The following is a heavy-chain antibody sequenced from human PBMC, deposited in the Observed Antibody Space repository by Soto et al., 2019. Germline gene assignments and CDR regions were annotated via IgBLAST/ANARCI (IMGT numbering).Heavy chain of an antibody. CDR2: ISGFNGNT. D-gene: IGHD6-19*01. CDR3: ARNRGVAPPVAGNTHYYYYMDV. Sequence: QDQLVQSGAEVKKPGASVTVSCKASGYSFTNYGITWVRQAPGQGLEWMGWISGFNGNTHYAQKLQGRVTMTTDASTSTAYRELRGLRSDDTAVYYCARNRGVAPPVAGNTHYYYYMDVWGKGTTVTVSS. CDR1: GYSFTNYG. J-gene: IGHJ6*03. V-gene: IGHV1-18*01.